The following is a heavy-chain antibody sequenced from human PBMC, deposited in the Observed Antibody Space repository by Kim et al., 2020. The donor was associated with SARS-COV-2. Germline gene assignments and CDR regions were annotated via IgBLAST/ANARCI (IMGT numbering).Heavy chain of an antibody. J-gene: IGHJ5*02. Sequence: GGSLRLSCAASGFTFSSYGMHWVRQAPGKGLEWVAVISYDGSNKYYADSVKGRFTISRDNSKNTLYLQMNSLRAEDTAVYYCAKDPTVTPYNWFDPWGQGTLVTVSS. CDR3: AKDPTVTPYNWFDP. CDR2: ISYDGSNK. V-gene: IGHV3-30*18. CDR1: GFTFSSYG. D-gene: IGHD4-17*01.